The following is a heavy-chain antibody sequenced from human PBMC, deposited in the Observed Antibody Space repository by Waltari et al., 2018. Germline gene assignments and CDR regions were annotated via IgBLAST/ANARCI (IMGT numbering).Heavy chain of an antibody. V-gene: IGHV1-2*06. CDR3: ARVRGSYLVYFDD. J-gene: IGHJ4*02. D-gene: IGHD1-26*01. CDR2: IDPNTGGT. CDR1: GYNFIAYY. Sequence: QVQLVQSGAEVKKPGASVKVSCKASGYNFIAYYIHWVRQAPGQGLEWMGRIDPNTGGTNHAQKFKGRVTMTRDTSISTVYMELSSLRSDDTAMYYCARVRGSYLVYFDDWGQGTPVTVSS.